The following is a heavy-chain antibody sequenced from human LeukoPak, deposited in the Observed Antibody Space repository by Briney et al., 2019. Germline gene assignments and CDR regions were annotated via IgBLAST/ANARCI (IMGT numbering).Heavy chain of an antibody. CDR2: IIPIFGTA. CDR1: GATFSSYA. CDR3: ARTVVANYYYYYYMDV. J-gene: IGHJ6*03. V-gene: IGHV1-69*13. D-gene: IGHD2-21*01. Sequence: SVKVSCKASGATFSSYAISWVRQAPGQGLEWMGGIIPIFGTANYAQKFQGRVTITADESTSTAYMELSSLRSEDTAVYYCARTVVANYYYYYYMDVWGKGTTVTVSS.